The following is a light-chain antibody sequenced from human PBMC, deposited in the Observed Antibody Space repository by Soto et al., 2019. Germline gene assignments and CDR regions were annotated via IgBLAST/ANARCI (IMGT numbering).Light chain of an antibody. CDR1: QSVSSW. J-gene: IGKJ1*01. Sequence: DIQMTQSPSTLSASVGDRVTITCRASQSVSSWLAWYQQKPGKAPKFLIYDASSLESGVPSRFSGSGSGTEFTLTISSLQPDDFATYYCQQYESYPRTFGQGTKVETK. CDR2: DAS. CDR3: QQYESYPRT. V-gene: IGKV1-5*01.